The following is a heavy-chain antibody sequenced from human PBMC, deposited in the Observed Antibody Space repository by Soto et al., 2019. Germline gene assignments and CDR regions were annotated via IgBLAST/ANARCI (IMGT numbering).Heavy chain of an antibody. CDR1: GGSFSGYY. CDR2: INHSGST. V-gene: IGHV4-34*01. CDR3: ARDHCSSTSCYLFGDY. Sequence: PSETLSLTCAVYGGSFSGYYWSWIRQPPGKGLEWIGEINHSGSTNYNPSLKSRVTISVDTSKNQFSLKLSSVTAADTAVYYCARDHCSSTSCYLFGDYWGQGTLVTVSS. D-gene: IGHD2-2*01. J-gene: IGHJ4*02.